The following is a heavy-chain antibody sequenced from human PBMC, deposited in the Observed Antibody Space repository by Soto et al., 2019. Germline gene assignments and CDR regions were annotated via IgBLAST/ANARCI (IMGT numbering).Heavy chain of an antibody. V-gene: IGHV4-30-4*01. CDR1: GGSISSGDYY. Sequence: SETLSLTSTVSGGSISSGDYYWSCIRQPPGKGVEWIGYIYYSGSTYYNPSLKSRVTISVDTSKNQFSLKLSSVTAADTAVYYCARDLRGYCSGGSCPYYFDYWGQGTLVTVSS. CDR2: IYYSGST. CDR3: ARDLRGYCSGGSCPYYFDY. D-gene: IGHD2-15*01. J-gene: IGHJ4*02.